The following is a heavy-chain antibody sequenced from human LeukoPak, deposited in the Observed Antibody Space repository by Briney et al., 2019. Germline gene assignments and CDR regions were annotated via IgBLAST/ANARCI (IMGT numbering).Heavy chain of an antibody. CDR2: IYYSGST. CDR3: AREGSSPVGFDY. V-gene: IGHV4-59*01. J-gene: IGHJ4*02. CDR1: GGSISSYY. D-gene: IGHD6-13*01. Sequence: SETLSLTCTVSGGSISSYYWSWSRQPPGRGLEWIGYIYYSGSTNYNPSLKSRVTISVDTSKNQFSLKLSSVTAADTAVYYCAREGSSPVGFDYWGQGTPVTVSS.